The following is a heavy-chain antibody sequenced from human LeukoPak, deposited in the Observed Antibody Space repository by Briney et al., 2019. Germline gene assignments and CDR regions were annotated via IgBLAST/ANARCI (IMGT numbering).Heavy chain of an antibody. CDR2: ISYDGSNK. Sequence: PGRSLRLSCAASGFTFSSYAMHWVRQAPGKGLEWVAVISYDGSNKYYADSVKGRFTISRDSSKNTLYLQMNSLRAEDTAVYYCARDSPDDLGATIFDYWGQGTLVTVSS. CDR1: GFTFSSYA. J-gene: IGHJ4*02. D-gene: IGHD1-26*01. CDR3: ARDSPDDLGATIFDY. V-gene: IGHV3-30-3*01.